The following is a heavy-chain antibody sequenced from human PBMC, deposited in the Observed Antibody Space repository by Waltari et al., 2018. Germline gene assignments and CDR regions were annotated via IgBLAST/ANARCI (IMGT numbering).Heavy chain of an antibody. D-gene: IGHD3-22*01. V-gene: IGHV3-7*01. CDR1: GFTFSSYW. CDR3: ARETRYYYDSSEGDAFDI. Sequence: EVQLVESGGGLVQPGGSLRLSCAASGFTFSSYWMSWVRQAPGKGLEWVANIKQDGSEKYYVDSVKGRFTISRDNAKNSLYLQMNSLRAEDTAVYYCARETRYYYDSSEGDAFDIWGQGTMVTVSS. CDR2: IKQDGSEK. J-gene: IGHJ3*02.